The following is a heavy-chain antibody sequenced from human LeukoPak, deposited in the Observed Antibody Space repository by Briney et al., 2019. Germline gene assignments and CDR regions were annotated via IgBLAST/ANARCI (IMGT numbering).Heavy chain of an antibody. J-gene: IGHJ3*02. CDR2: TYYRSEWYY. Sequence: SQTLSLTCAISGDSVSSNNAAWHWSRQSPSRGLEWLGRTYYRSEWYYDYAVSVKSRVTINPDTSKNHFSLQLNSVAPEDTAVYFCAREDRLSFDIWGQGTMVTVSS. V-gene: IGHV6-1*01. D-gene: IGHD5-12*01. CDR3: AREDRLSFDI. CDR1: GDSVSSNNAA.